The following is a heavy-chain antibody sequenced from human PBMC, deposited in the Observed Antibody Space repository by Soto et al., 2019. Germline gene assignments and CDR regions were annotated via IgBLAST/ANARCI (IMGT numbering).Heavy chain of an antibody. Sequence: SETLSLTCAVYGESFSGYYWSWIRQPPGRGPEWIGSIYYSGNTYYKPSLKSRVSISIDTSRNQFSLKLTSLTAADTGVYYCASSSPFHYWGPGILVTVSS. D-gene: IGHD6-6*01. CDR2: IYYSGNT. V-gene: IGHV4-34*01. J-gene: IGHJ4*02. CDR1: GESFSGYY. CDR3: ASSSPFHY.